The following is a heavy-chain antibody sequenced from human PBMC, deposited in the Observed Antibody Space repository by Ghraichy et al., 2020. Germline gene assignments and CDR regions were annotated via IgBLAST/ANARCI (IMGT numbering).Heavy chain of an antibody. J-gene: IGHJ4*02. CDR1: GGSISSGGYY. CDR3: ARDDSSGWYFDY. Sequence: SETLSLTCTVSGGSISSGGYYWSWIRQHPGKGLEWIGYIYYSGSTYYNPSLKSRVTISVDTSKNQFSLKLSSVTAADTAVYYCARDDSSGWYFDYWGQGTLVTVSS. D-gene: IGHD6-19*01. CDR2: IYYSGST. V-gene: IGHV4-31*03.